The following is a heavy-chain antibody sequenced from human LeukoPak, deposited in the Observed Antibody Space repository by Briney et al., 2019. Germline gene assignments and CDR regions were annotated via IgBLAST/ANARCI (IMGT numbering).Heavy chain of an antibody. J-gene: IGHJ4*02. CDR1: GYSISSGYY. D-gene: IGHD6-13*01. CDR2: INHSGST. CDR3: ARVLRPIAAAGTRFDY. V-gene: IGHV4-34*01. Sequence: PSETLSLTCAVSGYSISSGYYWSWIRQPPGKGLEWIGEINHSGSTNYNPSLKSRVTISVDTSKNQFSLKLSSVIAADTAVYYCARVLRPIAAAGTRFDYWGQGTLVTVSS.